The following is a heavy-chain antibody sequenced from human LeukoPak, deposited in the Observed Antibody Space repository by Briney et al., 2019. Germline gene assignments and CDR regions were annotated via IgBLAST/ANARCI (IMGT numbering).Heavy chain of an antibody. V-gene: IGHV1-2*02. CDR2: INPNSGGT. J-gene: IGHJ6*03. CDR1: GYTFTDYY. Sequence: ASVKVSCKASGYTFTDYYMLWVRQAPGQELEWMGWINPNSGGTNSAQKFQGRVAMTRDTSISTTYMELSRLRSDDTAVYYCARTYCSTTTCYASNIYYYMDVWGKGTTVTVSS. CDR3: ARTYCSTTTCYASNIYYYMDV. D-gene: IGHD2-2*01.